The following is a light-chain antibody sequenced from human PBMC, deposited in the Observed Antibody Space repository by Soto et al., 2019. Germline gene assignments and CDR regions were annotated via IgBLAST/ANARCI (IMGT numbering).Light chain of an antibody. J-gene: IGKJ1*01. Sequence: EIVLTQSPGTLSLSPGERATLSCRASQSVSSSYLAWYQQKPGQAPRLLIYGASSRATGIPDRFSGSGSGTDFTLTISRLEPEDFAVYYCQQYGSSPWTFGQAPRWIS. V-gene: IGKV3-20*01. CDR3: QQYGSSPWT. CDR1: QSVSSSY. CDR2: GAS.